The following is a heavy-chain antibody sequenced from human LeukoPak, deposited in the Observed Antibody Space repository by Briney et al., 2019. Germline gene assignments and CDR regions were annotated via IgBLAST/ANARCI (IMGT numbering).Heavy chain of an antibody. CDR2: INHSGST. Sequence: SETLSLTCAVYGGSFSGYYWSWIRQPPGKGLEWIGEINHSGSTNYNPSLKSRITISVDTSKKQFSLKLSPVTAADTAVYYCARGSGYDFWSGYLNWFDPWGQGALVTVSS. D-gene: IGHD3-3*01. CDR3: ARGSGYDFWSGYLNWFDP. V-gene: IGHV4-34*01. CDR1: GGSFSGYY. J-gene: IGHJ5*02.